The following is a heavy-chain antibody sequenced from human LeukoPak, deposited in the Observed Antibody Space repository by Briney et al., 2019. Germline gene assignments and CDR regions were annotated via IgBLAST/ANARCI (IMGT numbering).Heavy chain of an antibody. CDR3: ARELENYYDSSGYYYD. CDR2: IYYSGST. Sequence: PSETLSLTCTVSGGSISSYYWSWIRQPPGKGLEWIGYIYYSGSTNYNPSLKSRVTISVDTSKNQFSLKLSSVTAADTAVYYCARELENYYDSSGYYYDWGQGTLVTASS. D-gene: IGHD3-22*01. V-gene: IGHV4-59*01. J-gene: IGHJ4*02. CDR1: GGSISSYY.